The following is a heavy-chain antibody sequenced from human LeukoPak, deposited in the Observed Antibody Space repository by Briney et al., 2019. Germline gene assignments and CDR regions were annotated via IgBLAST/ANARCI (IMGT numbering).Heavy chain of an antibody. J-gene: IGHJ5*02. CDR1: GYTFTSYG. CDR2: ISAYNGNT. V-gene: IGHV1-18*01. Sequence: GASVKVSCKASGYTFTSYGISWVRQAPGQGLEWMGWISAYNGNTNYAQKLQGRVTLTRDMSTSTDYLELSSLRSDDTAVYYCARDNSVRDEAWWFNPWGQGTLVTVAS. D-gene: IGHD5-24*01. CDR3: ARDNSVRDEAWWFNP.